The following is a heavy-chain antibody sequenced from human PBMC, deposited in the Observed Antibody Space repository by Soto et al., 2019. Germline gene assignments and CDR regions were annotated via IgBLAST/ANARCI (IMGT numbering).Heavy chain of an antibody. D-gene: IGHD2-2*01. J-gene: IGHJ6*02. CDR1: GYRVTSYW. CDR3: ASSYCSSTSCPNYYYYYGMDV. Sequence: GESLKIDCKGPGYRVTSYWIGWVRQMPGKGLEWMGIVYPGDSDTRYSPSFQGQVTISADKSISTAYLQWSSLKASDTAMYYCASSYCSSTSCPNYYYYYGMDVWCQGTTVTVSS. CDR2: VYPGDSDT. V-gene: IGHV5-51*01.